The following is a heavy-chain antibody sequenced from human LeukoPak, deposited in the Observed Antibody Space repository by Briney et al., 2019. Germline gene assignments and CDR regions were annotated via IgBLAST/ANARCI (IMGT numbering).Heavy chain of an antibody. V-gene: IGHV4-39*07. CDR3: ARGAADRNNYYYYIDV. CDR1: GGSISSSSYY. J-gene: IGHJ6*03. Sequence: PSETLSLTCTVSGGSISSSSYYWGWIRQPPGKGLEWIGEINHTGTTNYNPSLKSRFTISVDTSKNQFSLKLTSVTAADTAVYYCARGAADRNNYYYYIDVWGKGTTVTVSS. CDR2: INHTGTT. D-gene: IGHD1/OR15-1a*01.